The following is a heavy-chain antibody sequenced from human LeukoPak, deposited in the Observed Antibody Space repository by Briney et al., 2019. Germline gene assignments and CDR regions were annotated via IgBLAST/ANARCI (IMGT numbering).Heavy chain of an antibody. Sequence: SETLSLTCTVSGGSISSSSYYWGWIRQPPGKGLEWIGSIYYSGSTYYNPSLKSRVTISVDTSKNQFSLKLSSVTAADTAVYHCARSSWPQRNYFDYWGQGTLVTVSS. CDR3: ARSSWPQRNYFDY. J-gene: IGHJ4*02. CDR1: GGSISSSSYY. V-gene: IGHV4-39*07. CDR2: IYYSGST. D-gene: IGHD6-13*01.